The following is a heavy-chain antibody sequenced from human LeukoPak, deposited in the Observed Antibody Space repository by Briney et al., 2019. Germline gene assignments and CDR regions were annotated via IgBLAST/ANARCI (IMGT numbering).Heavy chain of an antibody. CDR2: INHSGST. J-gene: IGHJ1*01. V-gene: IGHV4-34*01. D-gene: IGHD6-13*01. CDR1: GGSFSGYY. Sequence: SETPSLTCAVYGGSFSGYYWSWIRQPPGKGLEWIGEINHSGSTNYNPSLKSRVTISVDTSKNQFSLKLSSVTAADTAVYYCARGSTIAAARSYFQHWGQGTLVTVSS. CDR3: ARGSTIAAARSYFQH.